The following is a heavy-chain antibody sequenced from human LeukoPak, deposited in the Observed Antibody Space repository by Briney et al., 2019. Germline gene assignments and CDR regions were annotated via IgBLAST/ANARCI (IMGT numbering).Heavy chain of an antibody. J-gene: IGHJ5*02. V-gene: IGHV3-33*01. Sequence: VRPLRLSCAASGFTFSSYGMHGVREAPGKGLEWVSVIWYDGSNKYYADSVKGRFTISRDNSKNTLYLQMNSLRAEDTAVYYCARDPSDYYGSGRRRTDNWFDPWGQGTLVTVSS. CDR3: ARDPSDYYGSGRRRTDNWFDP. D-gene: IGHD3-10*01. CDR2: IWYDGSNK. CDR1: GFTFSSYG.